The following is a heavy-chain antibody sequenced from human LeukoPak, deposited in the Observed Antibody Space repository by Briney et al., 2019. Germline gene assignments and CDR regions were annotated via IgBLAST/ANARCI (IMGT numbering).Heavy chain of an antibody. CDR1: GFTFSSYW. CDR3: ASPLHTFGGDPDAFDI. D-gene: IGHD3-16*01. CDR2: IKQDGSEK. V-gene: IGHV3-7*01. J-gene: IGHJ3*02. Sequence: PGGSLRLSCAASGFTFSSYWMSWVRQAPGKGLEWVANIKQDGSEKYYVDSVKGRFTISRDNAKNSLYLQMNSLRAEDTAVYYCASPLHTFGGDPDAFDIWGQGTMVTVSS.